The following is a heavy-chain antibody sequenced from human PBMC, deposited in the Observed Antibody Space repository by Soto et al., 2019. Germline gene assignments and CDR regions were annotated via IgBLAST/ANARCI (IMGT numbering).Heavy chain of an antibody. D-gene: IGHD1-26*01. CDR2: INTRSSIT. V-gene: IGHV3-48*01. CDR3: ARVLQGGTRNSYYYYMDV. Sequence: EVQLVESGGGLVQSGGSLRLSCAASGFTFRSSNINWVRQAPGKGLEWISYINTRSSITFHADSVKGRFTISTDNAKNSLYLQMTSLRAEDTAVYYCARVLQGGTRNSYYYYMDVWGMGTTVTVSS. J-gene: IGHJ6*03. CDR1: GFTFRSSN.